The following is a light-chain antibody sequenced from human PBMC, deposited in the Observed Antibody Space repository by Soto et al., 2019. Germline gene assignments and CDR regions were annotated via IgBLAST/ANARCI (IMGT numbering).Light chain of an antibody. Sequence: EIVLTQSPGTLSLSPGKRATLSCRSSQSISSSYLAWYQQRPGQAPRLLIYGASNRATGIPARFSGSGSGTDFTLTISSLEPEDFAVYYCQQRSNWPRTFGQGTKVDIK. CDR1: QSISSSY. CDR3: QQRSNWPRT. J-gene: IGKJ1*01. V-gene: IGKV3D-20*02. CDR2: GAS.